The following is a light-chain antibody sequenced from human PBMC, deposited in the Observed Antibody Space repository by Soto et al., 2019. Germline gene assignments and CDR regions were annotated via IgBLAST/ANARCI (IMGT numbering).Light chain of an antibody. CDR1: SSNIGRGYD. CDR3: HSYASSLSVV. V-gene: IGLV1-40*01. Sequence: QSVLTQPPSVSGAPGQRVTISCTGSSSNIGRGYDVYWYQQLPGTAPQLLIYGSSKRPSGVPDRFSGSKSGTSASLAITGLQAEDEADYSCHSYASSLSVVFGGGTTLTVL. CDR2: GSS. J-gene: IGLJ2*01.